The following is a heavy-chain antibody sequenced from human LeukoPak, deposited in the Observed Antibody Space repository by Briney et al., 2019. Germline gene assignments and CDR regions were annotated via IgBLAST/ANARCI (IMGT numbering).Heavy chain of an antibody. CDR1: GFTFSSYW. J-gene: IGHJ4*02. D-gene: IGHD6-13*01. CDR3: ARDHGIAAAGSDC. Sequence: GGSLRLSCAASGFTFSSYWMSWVRQAPGKGLEWLANIKQDGSEKYYVDSVKGRFTISRDNAKNALYLQMNGLGAEDTAVYYCARDHGIAAAGSDCWGQGTLVTVSS. V-gene: IGHV3-7*01. CDR2: IKQDGSEK.